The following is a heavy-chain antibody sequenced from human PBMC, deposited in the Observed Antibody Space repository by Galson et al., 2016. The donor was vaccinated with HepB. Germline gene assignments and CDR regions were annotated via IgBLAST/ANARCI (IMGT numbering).Heavy chain of an antibody. CDR3: VTEALGYCTNSRCYDGVGTAFDI. CDR2: SVPMIRTR. D-gene: IGHD2-2*01. CDR1: GGTFSSYA. V-gene: IGHV1-69*13. J-gene: IGHJ3*02. Sequence: SVKVSCKVSGGTFSSYAISWVRQAPGQGPEWVGASVPMIRTRTYAQKFQGRVRITADESKSADYMELTSLRSEDTAVYYCVTEALGYCTNSRCYDGVGTAFDIWGQGTLVTVSS.